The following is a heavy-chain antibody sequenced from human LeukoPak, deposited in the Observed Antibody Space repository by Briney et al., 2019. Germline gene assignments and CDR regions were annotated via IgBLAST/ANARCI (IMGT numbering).Heavy chain of an antibody. V-gene: IGHV3-21*04. D-gene: IGHD6-13*01. CDR1: GFTFSSYE. CDR2: ISRNSGYI. Sequence: GGSLRLSCAASGFTFSSYEMNWVRQAPGKGLEWVSSISRNSGYIYYTDSMKGRLTISRDNANNSLYLQMNNLRAEDTAVYYCAKLLRYSSSWYVFDPWGQGTLVTVSS. J-gene: IGHJ5*02. CDR3: AKLLRYSSSWYVFDP.